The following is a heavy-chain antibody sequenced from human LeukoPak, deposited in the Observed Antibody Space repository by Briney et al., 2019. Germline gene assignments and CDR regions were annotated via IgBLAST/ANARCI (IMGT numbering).Heavy chain of an antibody. Sequence: SETLSLTCAVYGGSFSGYYWSWIRQPPGKGLEWIGEINHSGSTNYNPSLKSRVTISVDTSRNQFSLKLSSVTAADTAVYYCARGHMDTAMVSSTNWFDPWGQGTLVTVSS. CDR3: ARGHMDTAMVSSTNWFDP. D-gene: IGHD5-18*01. CDR2: INHSGST. V-gene: IGHV4-34*01. J-gene: IGHJ5*02. CDR1: GGSFSGYY.